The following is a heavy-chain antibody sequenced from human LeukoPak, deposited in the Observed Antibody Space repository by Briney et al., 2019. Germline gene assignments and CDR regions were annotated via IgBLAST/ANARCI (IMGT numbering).Heavy chain of an antibody. D-gene: IGHD6-13*01. J-gene: IGHJ4*02. CDR3: AREAPYSSSWCFDC. Sequence: ASVKVSCKASGYTFTSYGISWVRQAPGQGLEWMGWINTNTGNPTYAQGFTGRFVFSLDTSVSTAYLQISSLKAEDTAVYYCAREAPYSSSWCFDCWGQGTLVTVSS. V-gene: IGHV7-4-1*02. CDR2: INTNTGNP. CDR1: GYTFTSYG.